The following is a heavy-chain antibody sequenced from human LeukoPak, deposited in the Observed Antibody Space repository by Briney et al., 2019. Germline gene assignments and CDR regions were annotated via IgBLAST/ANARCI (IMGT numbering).Heavy chain of an antibody. CDR3: ARGYCSSTSCYNFDY. CDR1: GYSFTSYW. Sequence: GESLKISCKGSGYSFTSYWIGWVRQMPGKGLEWMGIIYPGDSDTRYSPSFQGQVTISADKSISTAYLQWSSLKASDTATYYCARGYCSSTSCYNFDYWGQGTLVTVSS. D-gene: IGHD2-2*02. CDR2: IYPGDSDT. J-gene: IGHJ4*02. V-gene: IGHV5-51*01.